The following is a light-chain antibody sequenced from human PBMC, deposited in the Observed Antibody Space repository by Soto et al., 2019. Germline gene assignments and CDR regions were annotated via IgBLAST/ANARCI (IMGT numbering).Light chain of an antibody. CDR2: GAS. J-gene: IGKJ4*01. Sequence: EFVLTQSPGTLSLSPGERATLSCRASQTVRNNYLAWYQQKPGQAPRLLIYGASTRATGVPARFSGSGSGTEFTLSISSLQSEHFAVYYCQQYNSWPLTFGGGTKVEIK. V-gene: IGKV3-15*01. CDR3: QQYNSWPLT. CDR1: QTVRNN.